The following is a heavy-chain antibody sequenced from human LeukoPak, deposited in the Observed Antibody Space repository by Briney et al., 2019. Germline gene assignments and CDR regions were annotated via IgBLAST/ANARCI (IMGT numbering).Heavy chain of an antibody. V-gene: IGHV3-48*01. D-gene: IGHD3-3*02. CDR1: GFTFSMYS. Sequence: GGSLRLSCAASGFTFSMYSMNWVRQAPGKVLHWISYISSSSGTIHYADSVKGRFTISRDNSKNTLYLQMNSLRAEDTAVYYCARDHLWSFDYWGQGTLVTVSS. CDR3: ARDHLWSFDY. J-gene: IGHJ4*02. CDR2: ISSSSGTI.